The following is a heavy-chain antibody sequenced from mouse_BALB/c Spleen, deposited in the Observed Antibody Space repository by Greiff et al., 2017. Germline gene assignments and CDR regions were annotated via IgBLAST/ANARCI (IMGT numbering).Heavy chain of an antibody. CDR2: IDPSDSET. V-gene: IGHV1S127*01. J-gene: IGHJ3*01. CDR3: ARDYGSSYSWFAY. D-gene: IGHD1-1*01. Sequence: QVQLQQSGPQLVRPGASVKISCKASGYSFTSYWMHWVKQRPGQGLEWIGMIDPSDSETRLNQKFKDKATLTVDKSSSTAYMQLSSPTSEDSAVYYCARDYGSSYSWFAYWGQGTLVTVAA. CDR1: GYSFTSYW.